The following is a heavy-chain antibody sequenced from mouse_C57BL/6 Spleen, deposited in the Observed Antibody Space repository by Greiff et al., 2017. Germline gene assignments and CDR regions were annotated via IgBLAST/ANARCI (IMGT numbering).Heavy chain of an antibody. V-gene: IGHV5-17*01. CDR2: ISRGSSTI. J-gene: IGHJ2*01. CDR1: GFTFSDYG. D-gene: IGHD3-3*01. Sequence: DVQLVESGGGLVKPGGSLKLSCAASGFTFSDYGMHWVRQAPEKGLEWVAYISRGSSTIYYADTVKGRFTISRDHSKNTLFLQMTSLRSEDTAMYYCARGLGQGYWGQGTTLTVSS. CDR3: ARGLGQGY.